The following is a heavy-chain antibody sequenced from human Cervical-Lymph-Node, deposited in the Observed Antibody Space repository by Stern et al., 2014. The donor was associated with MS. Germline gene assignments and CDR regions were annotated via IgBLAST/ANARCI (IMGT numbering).Heavy chain of an antibody. D-gene: IGHD3-16*01. CDR1: GASISSDHW. CDR2: VHRSGST. V-gene: IGHV4-4*02. Sequence: QVQLQESGPGLVKPSGTLSLTCAVSGASISSDHWWSWVRQPPGKGLEWIAEVHRSGSTTYNPSLKSRVTISADKSKNQFFLTVTSVTAADTAVYYCARGMIRWGQGTLVTVS. CDR3: ARGMIR. J-gene: IGHJ4*02.